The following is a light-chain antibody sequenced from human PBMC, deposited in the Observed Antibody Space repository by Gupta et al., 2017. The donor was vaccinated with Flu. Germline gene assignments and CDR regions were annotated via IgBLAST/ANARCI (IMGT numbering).Light chain of an antibody. CDR1: SNEVGGHKY. J-gene: IGLJ3*02. CDR2: EVS. CDR3: SSDTSSTSLV. Sequence: SALTQPASAPGSPGLSITITCTGTSNEVGGHKYVSWYQHHPGKAPKLIIYEVSKRPPGVATRFSGSKSGNTASLTISGRQTEDEADYYCSSDTSSTSLVFGGGTKITVL. V-gene: IGLV2-14*01.